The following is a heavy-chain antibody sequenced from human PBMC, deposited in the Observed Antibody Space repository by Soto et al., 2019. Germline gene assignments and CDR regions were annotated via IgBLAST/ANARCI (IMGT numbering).Heavy chain of an antibody. CDR2: IDWDDDK. J-gene: IGHJ5*02. CDR3: AQADYSGSSPRGFDP. CDR1: GFSLSTSGMC. Sequence: SGPTLVNPTQTLTLTCTFSGFSLSTSGMCVSWIRQPPGKALEWLARIDWDDDKYYSTSLKTRLTISKDTSKNQVVLTMTNMDPVDTATYYCAQADYSGSSPRGFDPWGQGTLVTVSS. D-gene: IGHD1-26*01. V-gene: IGHV2-70*11.